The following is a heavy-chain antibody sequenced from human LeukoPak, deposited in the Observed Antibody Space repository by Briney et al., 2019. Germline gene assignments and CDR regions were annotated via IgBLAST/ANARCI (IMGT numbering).Heavy chain of an antibody. J-gene: IGHJ4*02. D-gene: IGHD3-10*02. CDR3: TTVSYVGGY. CDR2: SKSKTDGGTT. Sequence: GRSLRLSCAASGFTFSHAWMSWVRQAPGEGLEWVGRSKSKTDGGTTDYAAPVKGRFTISRDESKNMLYLQMNSLKIEDTAVYYCTTVSYVGGYWGQGTLVTVSS. CDR1: GFTFSHAW. V-gene: IGHV3-15*01.